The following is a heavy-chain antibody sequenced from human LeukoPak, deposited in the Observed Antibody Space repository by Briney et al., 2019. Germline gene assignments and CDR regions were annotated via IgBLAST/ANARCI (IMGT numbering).Heavy chain of an antibody. J-gene: IGHJ4*02. Sequence: GGSLRLSCTASGLTFSSYGMHWVRQAPGKGLEWVALIWNDGSNKYYAESVKGRFTISRDNPKNTLYLQMNSLRAEDTAVYYCARDRGYSYGHPFDYWGQGTLVTVSS. D-gene: IGHD5-18*01. CDR3: ARDRGYSYGHPFDY. V-gene: IGHV3-33*08. CDR1: GLTFSSYG. CDR2: IWNDGSNK.